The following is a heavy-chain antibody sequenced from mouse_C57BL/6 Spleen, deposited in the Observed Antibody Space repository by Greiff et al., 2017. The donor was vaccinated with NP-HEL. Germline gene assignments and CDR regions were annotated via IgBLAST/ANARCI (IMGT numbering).Heavy chain of an antibody. Sequence: QVQLQQPGAELVKPGASVKLSCKASGYTFTSYWMQWVNQRPGQGLEWIGEIDPSDRYTNYNQKFKGKATLTVDTSSSTAYMQLSSLTSEDSAVYYCASGGLRRGFDYWGQGTTLTVSS. V-gene: IGHV1-50*01. CDR3: ASGGLRRGFDY. J-gene: IGHJ2*01. D-gene: IGHD2-4*01. CDR1: GYTFTSYW. CDR2: IDPSDRYT.